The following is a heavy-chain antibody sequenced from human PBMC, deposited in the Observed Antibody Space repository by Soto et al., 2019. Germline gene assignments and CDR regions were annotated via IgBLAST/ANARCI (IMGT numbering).Heavy chain of an antibody. CDR2: IKSKTDGETA. CDR3: ASGAAFYYDTSRY. J-gene: IGHJ4*02. CDR1: GFTFSNAW. Sequence: GGSLGLSCEASGFTFSNAWMTWVRQAPGKWLEWICRIKSKTDGETADYAAPVKGRFTISRDTSKSTLYLQITSLRTEDTAVYSCASGAAFYYDTSRYWAQGTLVTVSS. V-gene: IGHV3-15*01. D-gene: IGHD3-22*01.